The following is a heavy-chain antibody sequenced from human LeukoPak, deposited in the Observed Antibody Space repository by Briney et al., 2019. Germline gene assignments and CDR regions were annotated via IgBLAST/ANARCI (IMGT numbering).Heavy chain of an antibody. J-gene: IGHJ4*02. Sequence: GESLKISCKGSGYSFTSYWIGWVRQMPGKGLEWMGTIYPGDSDTRYSPSFQGQVTISADKSISTAYLQWSSLKASDTAMYYCAIVVPAAILRGYYFDYWGRGTLVTVSS. CDR3: AIVVPAAILRGYYFDY. D-gene: IGHD2-2*02. CDR1: GYSFTSYW. V-gene: IGHV5-51*01. CDR2: IYPGDSDT.